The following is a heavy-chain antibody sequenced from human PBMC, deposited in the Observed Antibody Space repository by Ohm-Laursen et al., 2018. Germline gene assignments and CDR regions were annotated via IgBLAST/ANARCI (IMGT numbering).Heavy chain of an antibody. J-gene: IGHJ3*02. CDR1: GFPISTHY. CDR2: IYYSGTT. V-gene: IGHV4-59*11. CDR3: ARRGHAFDI. Sequence: GTLSLTCSVSGFPISTHYWSWIRQPPGQGLEWIGYIYYSGTTNYNPSLKSRVTISLNTSKNQFSLKLSSVTAADTAVYYCARRGHAFDIWGQGTMVPVSS.